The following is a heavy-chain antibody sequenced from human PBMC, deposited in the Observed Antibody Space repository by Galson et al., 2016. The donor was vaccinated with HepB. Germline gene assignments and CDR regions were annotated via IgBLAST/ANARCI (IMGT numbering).Heavy chain of an antibody. CDR1: GFTFSTYW. CDR2: IKDDGSDK. Sequence: SLRLSCAASGFTFSTYWMSWVRQAPGKGLEWVANIKDDGSDKYYVDSVKGRFPISRDNAKNSLHLQMNSLRAEDTAVYYCARDVLWFGTFSWFDPWGQGTLVSVSS. J-gene: IGHJ5*02. D-gene: IGHD3-10*01. V-gene: IGHV3-7*04. CDR3: ARDVLWFGTFSWFDP.